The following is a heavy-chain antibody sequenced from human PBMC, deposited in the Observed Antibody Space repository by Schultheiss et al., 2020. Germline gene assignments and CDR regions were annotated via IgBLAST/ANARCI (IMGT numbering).Heavy chain of an antibody. Sequence: SQTLSLTCAVYGGSFSGYYWSWIRQPAGKGLEWIGYIYYSGSTNYNPSLKSRVTISVDTSKNRFSLKLSSVTAADTAVYYCARVNRRGAFDYWGQGTLVTVSS. CDR2: IYYSGST. D-gene: IGHD3-10*01. CDR3: ARVNRRGAFDY. CDR1: GGSFSGYY. V-gene: IGHV4-59*12. J-gene: IGHJ4*02.